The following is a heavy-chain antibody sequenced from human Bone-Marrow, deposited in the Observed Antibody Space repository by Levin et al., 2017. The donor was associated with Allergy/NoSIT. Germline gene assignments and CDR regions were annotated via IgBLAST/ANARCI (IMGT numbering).Heavy chain of an antibody. CDR1: GFTFSSYA. V-gene: IGHV3-30*04. Sequence: GGSLRLSCAASGFTFSSYAMHWVRQAPGKGLEWVAVISYDGSNKYYADSVKGRFTISRDNSKNTLYLQMNSLRAEDTAVYYCARDSTVTAISAFDIWGQGTMVTVSS. CDR2: ISYDGSNK. CDR3: ARDSTVTAISAFDI. D-gene: IGHD2-21*02. J-gene: IGHJ3*02.